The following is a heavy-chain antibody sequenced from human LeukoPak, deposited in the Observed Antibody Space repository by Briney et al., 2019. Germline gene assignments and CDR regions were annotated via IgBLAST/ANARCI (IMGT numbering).Heavy chain of an antibody. CDR3: ARARAYSGYELDY. J-gene: IGHJ4*02. CDR1: GGSVSSSSYY. D-gene: IGHD5-12*01. Sequence: SETLSLTCTVSGGSVSSSSYYWGWIRQPPGKGLEWMGSIYYDGSTYYNPSLKSRVTISVDRSKNQFSLKLSSVTAADTAVYYCARARAYSGYELDYWGQGTLVTVSS. V-gene: IGHV4-39*07. CDR2: IYYDGST.